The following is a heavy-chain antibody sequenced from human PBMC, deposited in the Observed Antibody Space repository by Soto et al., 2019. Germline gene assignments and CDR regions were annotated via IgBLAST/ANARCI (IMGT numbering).Heavy chain of an antibody. CDR2: FYYGRGT. CDR1: GDSISTSGHY. CDR3: VRHGEVDSNNIYFFES. D-gene: IGHD4-4*01. Sequence: SETLSLTCIVSGDSISTSGHYWALIRQSPGKELEWIGSFYYGRGTYYNPSLQSRVSISIDTPKNQFSLKVTSVTAADTAVYYCVRHGEVDSNNIYFFESWGQGALVTVSS. V-gene: IGHV4-39*01. J-gene: IGHJ4*02.